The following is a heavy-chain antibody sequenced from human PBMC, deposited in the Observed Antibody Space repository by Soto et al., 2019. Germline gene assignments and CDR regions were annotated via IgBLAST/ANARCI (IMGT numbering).Heavy chain of an antibody. V-gene: IGHV1-18*01. CDR1: GYTFTSYG. CDR3: ARYYDSSGYSDQNWFDP. D-gene: IGHD3-22*01. Sequence: QVQLVQSGAEVKKPGASVKVSCKASGYTFTSYGISWVRQAPGQGLEWMGWISAYNGNTNYAQKLQGRVTMTTDTSPSTAYMELRSLRSDDTAVYYCARYYDSSGYSDQNWFDPWGQGTLVTVSS. J-gene: IGHJ5*02. CDR2: ISAYNGNT.